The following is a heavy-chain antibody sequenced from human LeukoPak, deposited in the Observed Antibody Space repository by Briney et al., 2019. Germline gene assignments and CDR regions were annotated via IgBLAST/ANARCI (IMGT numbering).Heavy chain of an antibody. J-gene: IGHJ4*02. CDR2: INWNGGTT. Sequence: HPGGSLRLSCAASGFTFADYGMNWVRQGPGKGLEWVSGINWNGGTTAYADSVKGRFTISRDNAKNSLYLQMNSLRAEDTALYYCARFNGDYYRIDYWGQGTVVTVSS. CDR1: GFTFADYG. CDR3: ARFNGDYYRIDY. D-gene: IGHD4-17*01. V-gene: IGHV3-20*04.